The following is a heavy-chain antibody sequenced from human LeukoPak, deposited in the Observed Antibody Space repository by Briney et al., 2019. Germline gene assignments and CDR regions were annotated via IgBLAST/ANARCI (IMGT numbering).Heavy chain of an antibody. CDR3: ARDSYYGGTQDY. CDR1: GFTFSHYE. D-gene: IGHD4-23*01. Sequence: PGGSLRLSCAASGFTFSHYEMNWVRQAPGKGLEWVPYISTSGGTIYYADSVKGRFTISRDNAKNSLYLQMNSLRAEDTAVYYCARDSYYGGTQDYWGQGTLVTVSS. V-gene: IGHV3-48*03. CDR2: ISTSGGTI. J-gene: IGHJ4*02.